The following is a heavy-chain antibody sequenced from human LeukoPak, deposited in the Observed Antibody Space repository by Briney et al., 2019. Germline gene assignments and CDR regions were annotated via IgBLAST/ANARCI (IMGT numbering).Heavy chain of an antibody. V-gene: IGHV3-23*01. CDR3: ARGRGSSSYGY. CDR2: ISGSGGST. CDR1: GFTFSSYA. D-gene: IGHD6-6*01. J-gene: IGHJ4*02. Sequence: GGSLRLSCAASGFTFSSYAMSWVRQAPGKGLEWVSAISGSGGSTYYADSVKGRFTISRDNSKNTLYLQMNSLRAEDTAVYYCARGRGSSSYGYWGQGTLVTVSS.